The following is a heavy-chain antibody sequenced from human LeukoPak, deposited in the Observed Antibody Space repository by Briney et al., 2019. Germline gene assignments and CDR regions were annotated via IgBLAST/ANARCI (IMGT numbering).Heavy chain of an antibody. V-gene: IGHV3-23*01. CDR3: AKLPREYCSSASCPNWFDT. D-gene: IGHD2-2*01. Sequence: GGSLRLSCAASGFSFSTYAMTWVRQAPGKGLEWVSALSASGGTTYYADSVKGRFTTSRDNSKNTLYLQMNSLRAEDTALYYCAKLPREYCSSASCPNWFDTWGQGTLVTASS. CDR2: LSASGGTT. CDR1: GFSFSTYA. J-gene: IGHJ5*02.